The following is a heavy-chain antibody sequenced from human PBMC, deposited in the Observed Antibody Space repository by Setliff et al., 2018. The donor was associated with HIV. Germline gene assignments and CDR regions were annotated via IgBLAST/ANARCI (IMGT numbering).Heavy chain of an antibody. CDR3: ATHYGSGSYYNY. CDR1: GASVTSSSYY. D-gene: IGHD3-10*01. CDR2: IYYGGNT. Sequence: SEILSLTCSVSGASVTSSSYYWGWIRQPPGKGLEWIGSIYYGGNTYSNPSLRSRLSISLDTSKNQFSLELYSVTAADTAVYYCATHYGSGSYYNYWGQGMLVTVSS. J-gene: IGHJ4*02. V-gene: IGHV4-39*01.